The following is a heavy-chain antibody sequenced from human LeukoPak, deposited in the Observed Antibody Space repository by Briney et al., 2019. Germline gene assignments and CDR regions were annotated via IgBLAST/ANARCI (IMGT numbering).Heavy chain of an antibody. V-gene: IGHV3-23*01. D-gene: IGHD3-10*01. Sequence: GGSLRLSCEGSGFSLSAYNMNWVRQAPGKGLESVSYISSSSATIFYADSVKGRFTISRDNSKNTLYLQMNSLRADDTAVYYCAKGGGWFGELVAFDIWGQGTMVTVSS. CDR1: GFSLSAYN. CDR3: AKGGGWFGELVAFDI. CDR2: ISSSSATI. J-gene: IGHJ3*02.